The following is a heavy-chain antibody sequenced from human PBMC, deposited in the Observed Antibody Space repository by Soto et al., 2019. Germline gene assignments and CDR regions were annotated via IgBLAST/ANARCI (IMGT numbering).Heavy chain of an antibody. CDR2: ISGSGDNT. J-gene: IGHJ4*02. V-gene: IGHV3-23*01. CDR1: GFTFRNYA. Sequence: EVQALESGGGLVEPGGSMRLSCAASGFTFRNYAMSWVRQAPGKGLEWGSTISGSGDNTDYVDSVKGRFTISRDNSKNTLYLQMNSLRAEDTAVYYCAKDPLTVTPYFDYWGQGTLVTVSS. CDR3: AKDPLTVTPYFDY. D-gene: IGHD4-17*01.